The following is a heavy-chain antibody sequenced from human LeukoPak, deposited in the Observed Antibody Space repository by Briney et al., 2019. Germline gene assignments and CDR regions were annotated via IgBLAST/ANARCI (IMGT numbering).Heavy chain of an antibody. V-gene: IGHV4-34*01. CDR3: ARHRFRRATIRVSYYMDV. J-gene: IGHJ6*03. D-gene: IGHD5-12*01. CDR1: GGSFSDYY. CDR2: INHSGNT. Sequence: PSETLSLTCAVYGGSFSDYYWSWIRQPPGKGLEWIGEINHSGNTNYNPSLKSRVTISVDMSKNQFSLKLSSVTAADTAVYYCARHRFRRATIRVSYYMDVWGKGTTVTVSS.